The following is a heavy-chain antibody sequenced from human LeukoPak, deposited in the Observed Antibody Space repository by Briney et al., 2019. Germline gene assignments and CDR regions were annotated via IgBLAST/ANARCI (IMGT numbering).Heavy chain of an antibody. CDR1: GYSFTSYW. CDR2: IYPGDSDT. J-gene: IGHJ6*02. Sequence: GESLKISCKGSGYSFTSYWIGWVRQMPGKGLEWMGIIYPGDSDTRYSPSFQGQVIISADKSISTAYLQWSSLKASDTAMYYCARHYELTRIGAYDSSGSLWLDVWGQGTTVTVSS. CDR3: ARHYELTRIGAYDSSGSLWLDV. D-gene: IGHD3-22*01. V-gene: IGHV5-51*01.